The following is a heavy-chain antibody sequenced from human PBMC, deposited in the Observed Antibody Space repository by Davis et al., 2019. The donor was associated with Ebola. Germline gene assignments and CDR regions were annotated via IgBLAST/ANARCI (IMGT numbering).Heavy chain of an antibody. J-gene: IGHJ4*02. V-gene: IGHV3-48*03. CDR1: GFSFSSYE. CDR3: ARETVNCGGDCLDF. CDR2: ISVDGHTI. Sequence: PGGSLRLSCAASGFSFSSYELNWVRQAPGEGLEWLSYISVDGHTIYYAGSVKGRFTVSRDNPKNLLYLQMNSLRAEDTAVYYCARETVNCGGDCLDFWGQGSLVTVSS. D-gene: IGHD2-21*02.